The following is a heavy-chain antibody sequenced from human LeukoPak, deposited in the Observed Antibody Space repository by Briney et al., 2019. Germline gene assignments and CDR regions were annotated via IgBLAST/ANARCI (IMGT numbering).Heavy chain of an antibody. CDR1: GFTFSSYS. J-gene: IGHJ4*02. D-gene: IGHD7-27*01. V-gene: IGHV3-48*04. Sequence: GGSLRLSCAASGFTFSSYSMNWVRQAPGKGLEWVSYISSSSSTIYYADSVKGRFTISRDNAKNSLYLQMNSLRAEDTAVYYCARGGPWGSFDYWGQGTLVTVSS. CDR2: ISSSSSTI. CDR3: ARGGPWGSFDY.